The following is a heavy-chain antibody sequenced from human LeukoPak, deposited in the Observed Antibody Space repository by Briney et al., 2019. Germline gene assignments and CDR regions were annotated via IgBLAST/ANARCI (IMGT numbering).Heavy chain of an antibody. CDR2: IKQDGSEK. Sequence: GGSLRLSCAASGFTFSSYWMSWVRQAPGKGLEWVVNIKQDGSEKYYVDSVKGRFTISRDNAKNSLYLQMNSLRAEDTAVYYCARYCSGGSCTYYYYGMDVWGKGTTVTVSS. V-gene: IGHV3-7*03. CDR1: GFTFSSYW. D-gene: IGHD2-15*01. J-gene: IGHJ6*04. CDR3: ARYCSGGSCTYYYYGMDV.